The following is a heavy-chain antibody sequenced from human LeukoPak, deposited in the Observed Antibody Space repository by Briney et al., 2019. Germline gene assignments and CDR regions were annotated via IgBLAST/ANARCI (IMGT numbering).Heavy chain of an antibody. CDR1: GFTFSSYE. D-gene: IGHD3-10*01. CDR3: TRVRYYGSGSSTLDY. CDR2: ISSSGSTI. Sequence: GGSLRLSCAASGFTFSSYEMNWVRQAPGKGLEWLSYISSSGSTIYYAGSVKGRFTISRDNAKNSLYLQMNGLRAEDTAVYYCTRVRYYGSGSSTLDYWGQGTLVTVSS. V-gene: IGHV3-48*03. J-gene: IGHJ4*02.